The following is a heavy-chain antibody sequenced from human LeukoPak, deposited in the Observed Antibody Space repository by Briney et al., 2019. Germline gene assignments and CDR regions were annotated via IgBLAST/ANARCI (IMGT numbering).Heavy chain of an antibody. CDR3: AKTEYSSSSEASYYYYYYMDV. Sequence: GASVRGSCKASGYSFTRYGINWVRQATGQGLEWMGWMNPTSGNTGYAQKFKGRVTMTRNTSISTAYMELSSLRSEDTAVYYCAKTEYSSSSEASYYYYYYMDVWGKGTTVTVSS. CDR1: GYSFTRYG. J-gene: IGHJ6*03. D-gene: IGHD6-6*01. V-gene: IGHV1-8*01. CDR2: MNPTSGNT.